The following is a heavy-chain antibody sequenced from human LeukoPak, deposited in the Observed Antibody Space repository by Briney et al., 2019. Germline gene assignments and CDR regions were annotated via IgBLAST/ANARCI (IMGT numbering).Heavy chain of an antibody. J-gene: IGHJ4*02. D-gene: IGHD3-22*01. CDR2: IRYDGSNK. V-gene: IGHV3-30*02. Sequence: PGGSLRLSCAASGFTFSSYAMNWVRQAPGKGLEWVAFIRYDGSNKYYADSVKGRFTISRDNSKNTLYLQMNSLRAEDTAVYYCARASLYDNSAYYLDYWGQGTLVTVSS. CDR1: GFTFSSYA. CDR3: ARASLYDNSAYYLDY.